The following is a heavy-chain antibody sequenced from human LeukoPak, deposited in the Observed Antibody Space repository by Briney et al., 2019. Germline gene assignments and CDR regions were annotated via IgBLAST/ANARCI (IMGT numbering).Heavy chain of an antibody. CDR3: AAYYYDSSGYLYFDC. V-gene: IGHV3-21*04. Sequence: GGTLRLSCAASGFTLSSYGMNWVRQAPGKGLEWVSSSSSSSSYIYYADSVKGRFTISRDNSKNTLYLQMNSLRAEDTAVYYCAAYYYDSSGYLYFDCWGQGTLVTVSS. CDR1: GFTLSSYG. CDR2: SSSSSSYI. D-gene: IGHD3-22*01. J-gene: IGHJ4*02.